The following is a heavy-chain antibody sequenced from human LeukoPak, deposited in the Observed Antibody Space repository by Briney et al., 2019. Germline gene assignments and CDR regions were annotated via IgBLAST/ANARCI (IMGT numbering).Heavy chain of an antibody. CDR3: ANEAHRHLDLHN. V-gene: IGHV3-23*01. Sequence: GGSLRLSWAASGFTLRHFAMNWVRQAPGKGLEWVSSIASDGDTFYAGSVKGRFTISRDISTNTLHLQMNSLRADDTAIYFCANEAHRHLDLHNWGQGTLVTVST. CDR1: GFTLRHFA. J-gene: IGHJ4*02. CDR2: IASDGDT.